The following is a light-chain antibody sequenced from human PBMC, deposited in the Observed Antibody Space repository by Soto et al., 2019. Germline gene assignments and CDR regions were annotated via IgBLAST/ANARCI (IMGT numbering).Light chain of an antibody. J-gene: IGKJ2*01. CDR3: QQYNDYPYT. V-gene: IGKV1-5*03. Sequence: DIQMTQSPSTLSASVGDRVTITCRASQRISSWLAWYQQKPGKAPKLLIYKASNLQSGVPSRFSGTGSATEFTLTISSLQPDDFATYYCQQYNDYPYTFGQGT. CDR1: QRISSW. CDR2: KAS.